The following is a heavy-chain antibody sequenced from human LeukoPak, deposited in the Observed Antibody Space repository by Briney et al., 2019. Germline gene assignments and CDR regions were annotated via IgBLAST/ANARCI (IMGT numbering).Heavy chain of an antibody. D-gene: IGHD4-17*01. CDR3: ARATATVTPYFDY. CDR2: IKLDGSEK. Sequence: PGGSLRLSCVASGFTFGKYWMSWVRQAPGKGLEWVANIKLDGSEKNYVDSVKGRFTISRDNTKNSLYLQMNSLRVEDTAVFYCARATATVTPYFDYWGQGTLVTVSS. V-gene: IGHV3-7*03. CDR1: GFTFGKYW. J-gene: IGHJ4*02.